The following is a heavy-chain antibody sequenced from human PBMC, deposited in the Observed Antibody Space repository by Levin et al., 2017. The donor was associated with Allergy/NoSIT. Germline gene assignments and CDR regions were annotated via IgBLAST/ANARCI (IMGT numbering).Heavy chain of an antibody. Sequence: PGGSLRLSCAASGFTFSNYAMSWVRQAPGKGLEWVSFISGNGVRTDYTDSVKGRFTISRDNSKNTLHLQMNSLRAEDTAVYYCAKDHLLGYIYGSDYWGQGTLVTVSS. CDR1: GFTFSNYA. CDR2: ISGNGVRT. CDR3: AKDHLLGYIYGSDY. J-gene: IGHJ4*02. D-gene: IGHD5-18*01. V-gene: IGHV3-23*01.